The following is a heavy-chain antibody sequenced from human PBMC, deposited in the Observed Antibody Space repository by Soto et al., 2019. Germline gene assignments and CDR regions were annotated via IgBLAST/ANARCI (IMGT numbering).Heavy chain of an antibody. Sequence: QITLKESGPTLVKPTQTLTLTCTFSGFSLTTRGVGVGWIRQPPGKALECLALIYWDDDKRYSPSLQSRLSITTDTYKNQEVLIVINVTPVDTATSSCAYIPHYYQYGYFAPWGQGTLVSVSS. V-gene: IGHV2-5*02. D-gene: IGHD3-16*01. CDR1: GFSLTTRGVG. J-gene: IGHJ5*02. CDR2: IYWDDDK. CDR3: AYIPHYYQYGYFAP.